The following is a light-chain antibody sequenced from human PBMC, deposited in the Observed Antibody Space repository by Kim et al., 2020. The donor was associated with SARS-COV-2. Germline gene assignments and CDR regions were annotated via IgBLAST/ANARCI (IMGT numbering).Light chain of an antibody. CDR1: SGSIASND. J-gene: IGLJ2*01. CDR2: EDN. CDR3: QSYDSSNHVV. V-gene: IGLV6-57*03. Sequence: TGTISCPRSSGSIASNDVQWYQQRPGSAPTTVIYEDNQRPSGVPDRFSGSIDSSSNSASLTISGLKTEDEADYYCQSYDSSNHVVFGGGTQLTVL.